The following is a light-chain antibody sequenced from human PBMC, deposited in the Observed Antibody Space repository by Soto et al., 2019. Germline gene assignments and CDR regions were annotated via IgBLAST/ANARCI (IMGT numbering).Light chain of an antibody. CDR2: DAS. J-gene: IGKJ4*02. Sequence: DLQMTQSPSSLSASVGDRVTITCQASQDISNYLHWYQQKPGKAPKRLIYDASNLETGVPSRFSGRGSGTDFTFTISSLQPEDIATYSCQQYDNLPLTFGGGTKVEIK. V-gene: IGKV1-33*01. CDR1: QDISNY. CDR3: QQYDNLPLT.